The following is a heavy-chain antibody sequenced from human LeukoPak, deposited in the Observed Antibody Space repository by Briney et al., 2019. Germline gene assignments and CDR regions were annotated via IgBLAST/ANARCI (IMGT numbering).Heavy chain of an antibody. CDR1: GFTFSDYY. CDR2: TRKKANSYTT. D-gene: IGHD1/OR15-1a*01. J-gene: IGHJ4*02. CDR3: TRSCTGTRLYYFDY. V-gene: IGHV3-72*01. Sequence: PGGSLRLSCTASGFTFSDYYMEWVRQAPGKGLEWVGRTRKKANSYTTEYAASVKGRFTISRDDSKNLLYLQMNSLTTDDTAVYYCTRSCTGTRLYYFDYWGQGTLVTVSS.